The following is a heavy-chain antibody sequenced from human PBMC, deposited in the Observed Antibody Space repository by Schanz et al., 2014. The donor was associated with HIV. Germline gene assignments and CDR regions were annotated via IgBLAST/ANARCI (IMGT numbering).Heavy chain of an antibody. CDR2: VSGSGST. V-gene: IGHV4-4*07. CDR3: AKSGQLVTKHYWFDS. J-gene: IGHJ5*01. D-gene: IGHD6-6*01. CDR1: SGSIRTYH. Sequence: QVLLQESGPRLMKPSETVSLTCTVSSGSIRTYHWHWIRQSAGKRLEWIGRVSGSGSTDHNPSLKSRVTMSVDPSNTPFPLKLNSVTAADTAVYYCAKSGQLVTKHYWFDSWGQGTLVIVSS.